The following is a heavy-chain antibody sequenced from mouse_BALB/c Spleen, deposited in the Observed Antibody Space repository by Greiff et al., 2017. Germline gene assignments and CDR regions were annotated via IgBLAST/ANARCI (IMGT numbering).Heavy chain of an antibody. V-gene: IGHV5-17*02. J-gene: IGHJ2*01. D-gene: IGHD1-1*01. Sequence: EVKVVESGGGLVQPGGSRKLSCAASGFTFSSFGMHWVRQAPEKGLEWVAYISSGSSTIYYADTVKGRFTISRDNPKNTLFLQMTSLRSEDTAMYYCAREGGITTDFFDYWGQGTTLTVAS. CDR3: AREGGITTDFFDY. CDR2: ISSGSSTI. CDR1: GFTFSSFG.